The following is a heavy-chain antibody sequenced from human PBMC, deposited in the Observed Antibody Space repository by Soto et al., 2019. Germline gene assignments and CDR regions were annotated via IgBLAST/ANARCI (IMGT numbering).Heavy chain of an antibody. CDR3: ARGVDDFWSGTYYYMDV. Sequence: GASVKVSCKGFGYTFTSYGIKWVRQAPGQGLEWMGWMNPNSGNTGYAQKFQGRVTMTRNASISTAYMELSSLRSEDTAVYYCARGVDDFWSGTYYYMDVWGKGTTVTVSS. CDR2: MNPNSGNT. CDR1: GYTFTSYG. J-gene: IGHJ6*03. D-gene: IGHD3-3*01. V-gene: IGHV1-8*01.